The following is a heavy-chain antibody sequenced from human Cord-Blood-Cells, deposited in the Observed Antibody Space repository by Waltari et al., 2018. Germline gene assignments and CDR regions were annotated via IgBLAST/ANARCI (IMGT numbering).Heavy chain of an antibody. J-gene: IGHJ4*02. V-gene: IGHV3-7*01. CDR2: IKQDGSEK. D-gene: IGHD7-27*01. CDR3: ARVFQLGSHFDY. CDR1: GFTFSIYC. Sequence: EVQLVESGGGLVQPGGSLTLSCAASGFTFSIYCIIWVRQAPGKGLEWVTNIKQDGSEKYYVDSVKGRFTISRDNAKNSLYLQMNSLRAEDTAVYYCARVFQLGSHFDYWGQGTLVTVSS.